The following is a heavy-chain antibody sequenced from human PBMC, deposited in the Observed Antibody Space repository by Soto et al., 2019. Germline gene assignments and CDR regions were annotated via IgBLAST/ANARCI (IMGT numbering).Heavy chain of an antibody. Sequence: VSCKASGYTFTSYDINWVRQATGQGLEWMGWMNPNSGNTGYAQKFQGRVTMTRNTSISTAYMELSSLRSEDTAVYYCASRTYGDTAWFDPWGQGTLVTVSS. CDR1: GYTFTSYD. CDR2: MNPNSGNT. V-gene: IGHV1-8*01. CDR3: ASRTYGDTAWFDP. J-gene: IGHJ5*02. D-gene: IGHD4-17*01.